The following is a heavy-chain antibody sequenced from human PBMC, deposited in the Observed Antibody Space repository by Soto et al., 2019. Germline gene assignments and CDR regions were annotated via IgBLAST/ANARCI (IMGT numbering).Heavy chain of an antibody. CDR1: VGYFGGLY. CDR3: ARGKTSPQRYYDILTGYPPNVFDY. V-gene: IGHV4-34*01. J-gene: IGHJ4*02. D-gene: IGHD3-9*01. CDR2: INHSGST. Sequence: PSQPMSVSCVVYVGYFGGLYWSRIRKPPGQGLEWVGEINHSGSTNYNPSLKSRVTISVDTSKNQFSLKLSSVTAADTAVYYCARGKTSPQRYYDILTGYPPNVFDYWGQGTLVTVSS.